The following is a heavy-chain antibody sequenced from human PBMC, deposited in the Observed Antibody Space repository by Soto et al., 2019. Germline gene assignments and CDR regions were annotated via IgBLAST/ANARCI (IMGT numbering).Heavy chain of an antibody. CDR1: GFTFSTYG. D-gene: IGHD1-20*01. Sequence: QVQLVESGGGVVQPGRSLRLSWESAGFTFSTYGMHWVRQAPGKGLEWVAVIWYDGSIKNYGDSVKGRFTISRDNSKNTRYLQMNRLRAEDTAVYYCARDRRYNWNYFDYWGQGTLVPVSS. J-gene: IGHJ4*02. CDR2: IWYDGSIK. V-gene: IGHV3-33*01. CDR3: ARDRRYNWNYFDY.